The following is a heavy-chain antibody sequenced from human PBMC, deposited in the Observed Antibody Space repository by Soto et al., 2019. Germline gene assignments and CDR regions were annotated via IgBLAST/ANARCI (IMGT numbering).Heavy chain of an antibody. CDR2: IIPALGTA. CDR1: GGAFSRHT. CDR3: ARPDFGDYWYFDL. Sequence: QDQLVQSGAEVKKPGSSVKVSCKASGGAFSRHTFSWGRQAPGQGLEWMGRIIPALGTATYAEKFQGRVTITADESATTVYMELNSLRSEDTAVYYCARPDFGDYWYFDLWGRGSLVTVSS. D-gene: IGHD4-17*01. J-gene: IGHJ2*01. V-gene: IGHV1-69*08.